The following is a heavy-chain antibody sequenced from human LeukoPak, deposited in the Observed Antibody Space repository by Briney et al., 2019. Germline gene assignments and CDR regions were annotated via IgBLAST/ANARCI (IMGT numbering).Heavy chain of an antibody. D-gene: IGHD1-26*01. CDR3: AREVWGIVGAITYFDY. J-gene: IGHJ4*02. CDR1: GFTFSSYA. V-gene: IGHV3-30-3*01. Sequence: GGSLRLSCAASGFTFSSYAMHWVRQAPGKGLEWVAVVSYDGSNKYYADSVKGRFTISRDNSKNTLYLQMNSLRAEDTAVYYCAREVWGIVGAITYFDYWGQGTLVTVSS. CDR2: VSYDGSNK.